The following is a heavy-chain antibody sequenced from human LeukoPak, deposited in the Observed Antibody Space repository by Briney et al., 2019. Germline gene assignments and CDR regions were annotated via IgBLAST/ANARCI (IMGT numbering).Heavy chain of an antibody. CDR3: ARHSGYDKYYFDY. V-gene: IGHV4-59*08. D-gene: IGHD5-12*01. J-gene: IGHJ4*02. Sequence: SETRSLTCTVSGGSTSIYYLSWIRQPPGKGLDWIGYIYYSGSTNYNPSLKSRVTISVDTSKNQFSLKVSSVTAADTAVYYCARHSGYDKYYFDYWGQGTLVTVSS. CDR2: IYYSGST. CDR1: GGSTSIYY.